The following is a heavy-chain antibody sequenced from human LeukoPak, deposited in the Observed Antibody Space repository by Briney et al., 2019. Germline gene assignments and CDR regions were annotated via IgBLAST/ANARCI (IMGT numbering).Heavy chain of an antibody. CDR3: ARAGYSYGTYYFDY. D-gene: IGHD5-18*01. J-gene: IGHJ4*02. Sequence: ASVKVSCKASGYTFTSYGISWVRQAPGQGLEWMGWISAYNGNTNYAQKLQGRVTMSTDTSTSTAYMELRSLRSDDTAVYYCARAGYSYGTYYFDYWGQGTLVTVSS. CDR2: ISAYNGNT. V-gene: IGHV1-18*01. CDR1: GYTFTSYG.